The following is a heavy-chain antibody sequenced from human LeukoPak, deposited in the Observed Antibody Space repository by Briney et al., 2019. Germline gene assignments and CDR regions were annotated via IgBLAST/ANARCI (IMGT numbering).Heavy chain of an antibody. D-gene: IGHD1-26*01. CDR2: IYPSDSDT. J-gene: IGHJ4*02. Sequence: GESLKISCKGSGYSFTTYWIAWVRQMPGKGLEWVGIIYPSDSDTTYSPSFQGQVTISVDRSISTAYLQWSSLKSSDTAMFYCARRRSGSYIDYWGQGTLVTVSS. CDR1: GYSFTTYW. CDR3: ARRRSGSYIDY. V-gene: IGHV5-51*01.